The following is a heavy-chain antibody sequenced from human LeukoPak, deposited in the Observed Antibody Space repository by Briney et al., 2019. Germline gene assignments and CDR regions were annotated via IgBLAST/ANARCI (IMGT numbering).Heavy chain of an antibody. CDR1: GFTFSSYW. J-gene: IGHJ4*02. CDR2: IKQDGSEK. Sequence: GGSLRLSCAASGFTFSSYWMSWVRQAPGKGLEWVANIKQDGSEKYYVDSVKGRFTISRDNAKNSLYLQMNSLRAEDTAVYYCTTDSFDWLDYFDYWGQGTLVTVSS. V-gene: IGHV3-7*03. D-gene: IGHD3-9*01. CDR3: TTDSFDWLDYFDY.